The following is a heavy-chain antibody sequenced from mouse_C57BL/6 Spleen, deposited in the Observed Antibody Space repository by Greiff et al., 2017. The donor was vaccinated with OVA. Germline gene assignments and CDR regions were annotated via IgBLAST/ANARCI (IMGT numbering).Heavy chain of an antibody. J-gene: IGHJ1*03. V-gene: IGHV1-80*01. CDR3: ARAPHYYGSSYGYFDV. Sequence: VQLQQSGAELVKPGASVKISCKASGYAFSSYWMNWVKQRPGKGLEWIGQIYPGDGDTNYNGKFKGKATLTADKSSSTAYMQLSSLTSEDSAVYFCARAPHYYGSSYGYFDVWGTGTTVTVSS. D-gene: IGHD1-1*01. CDR2: IYPGDGDT. CDR1: GYAFSSYW.